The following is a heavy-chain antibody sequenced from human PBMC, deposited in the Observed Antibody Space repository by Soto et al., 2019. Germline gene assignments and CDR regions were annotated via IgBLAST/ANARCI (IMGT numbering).Heavy chain of an antibody. CDR3: ARGDHYDHDSGGHDY. D-gene: IGHD3-22*01. CDR2: LGISSRTI. J-gene: IGHJ4*02. V-gene: IGHV3-48*01. CDR1: GFTLNAYS. Sequence: EVQLVESGGDLVQPGGSLRLSCAASGFTLNAYSMNWVRQAPGKGLEWISYLGISSRTIFYADSVKGRFNISRDNDKNSLDRQVYRLRAWEADVYYCARGDHYDHDSGGHDYWGQGTLVNVSS.